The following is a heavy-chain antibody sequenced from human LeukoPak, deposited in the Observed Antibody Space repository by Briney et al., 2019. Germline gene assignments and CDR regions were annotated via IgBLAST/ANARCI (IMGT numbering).Heavy chain of an antibody. CDR1: GYTFANSW. V-gene: IGHV5-51*01. Sequence: GESLKISCEASGYTFANSWIGWVRQMPGKGLEYMGIIYPRNSDTRYSPSFEGQVTISADKSITTAYLQWSSLKASDTAMYYRARLRYSRTFLDYWGQGTLVTVSS. J-gene: IGHJ4*02. D-gene: IGHD6-13*01. CDR2: IYPRNSDT. CDR3: ARLRYSRTFLDY.